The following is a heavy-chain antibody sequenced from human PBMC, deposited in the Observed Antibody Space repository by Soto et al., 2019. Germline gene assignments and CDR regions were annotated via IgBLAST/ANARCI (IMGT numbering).Heavy chain of an antibody. V-gene: IGHV3-30*18. CDR1: GFTFSSYG. D-gene: IGHD3-22*01. J-gene: IGHJ6*02. Sequence: PGGSLRLSCAASGFTFSSYGMHWVRQAPGKGLEWVAVISYDGSNKYYADSVKGRFTISRDNSKNTLYLQMNSLRAEDTALYYCAKDISPAGPLYYDSSGPTYYYYGMDVWGQGTTVTVSS. CDR3: AKDISPAGPLYYDSSGPTYYYYGMDV. CDR2: ISYDGSNK.